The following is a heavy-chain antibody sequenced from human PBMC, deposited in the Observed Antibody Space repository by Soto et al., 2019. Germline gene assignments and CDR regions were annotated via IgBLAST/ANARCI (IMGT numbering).Heavy chain of an antibody. J-gene: IGHJ3*01. Sequence: EVQLLESGGGLIQPGGSLRLSCVASGFNFRSYAMSWVRQTPGKGPEWVSGISGSAKKIDYTDSVKGRFTISRDNSKDTLYLQMSSLRPEDTAIYFCASAGIAYPGALDDAFNLWGQGTMVTVSS. V-gene: IGHV3-23*01. D-gene: IGHD3-16*01. CDR3: ASAGIAYPGALDDAFNL. CDR2: ISGSAKKI. CDR1: GFNFRSYA.